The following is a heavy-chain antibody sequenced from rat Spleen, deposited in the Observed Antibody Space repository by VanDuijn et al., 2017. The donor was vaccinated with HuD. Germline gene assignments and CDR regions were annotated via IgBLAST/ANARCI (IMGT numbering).Heavy chain of an antibody. J-gene: IGHJ3*01. CDR1: GFTFSNYD. Sequence: EVQLVESGGGLVQPGRSMKLSCAASGFTFSNYDMAWVRQAPTKGLEWVASINFDGSSTYYRDSVKGRFTISRDNAKSTLYLQMDSLRSEDTATYYCARHYYSSWDWGQGTLVTVSS. V-gene: IGHV5-25*01. CDR3: ARHYYSSWD. D-gene: IGHD1-2*01. CDR2: INFDGSST.